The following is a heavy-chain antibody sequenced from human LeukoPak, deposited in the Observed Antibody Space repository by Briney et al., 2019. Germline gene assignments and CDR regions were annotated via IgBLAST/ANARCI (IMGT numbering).Heavy chain of an antibody. V-gene: IGHV4-4*07. CDR2: IYTSGST. CDR1: GDSISSYY. Sequence: PSETLSLTCTVSGDSISSYYWSWIRQPAGKGLEWIGRIYTSGSTNYNPSLKSRVTMSVDTSKNQFSLKLSSVTAADTAVYYCARDFAVTTVPNWFDPWGQGTLVTVSS. J-gene: IGHJ5*02. D-gene: IGHD4-17*01. CDR3: ARDFAVTTVPNWFDP.